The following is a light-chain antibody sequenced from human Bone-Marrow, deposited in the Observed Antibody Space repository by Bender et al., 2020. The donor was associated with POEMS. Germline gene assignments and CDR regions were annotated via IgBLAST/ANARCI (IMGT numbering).Light chain of an antibody. CDR3: SSYGGHNHFVL. J-gene: IGLJ2*01. V-gene: IGLV2-8*01. CDR1: STNIGLYNY. CDR2: EVS. Sequence: QSDLTQPPSASGSPGLSVTISCTGTSTNIGLYNYVAWYQQYPGKAPKLLIYEVSDRPSGVSDRFSGSKSGNTASLTIAGLQPADEGFYYCSSYGGHNHFVLFGGGTRLTVL.